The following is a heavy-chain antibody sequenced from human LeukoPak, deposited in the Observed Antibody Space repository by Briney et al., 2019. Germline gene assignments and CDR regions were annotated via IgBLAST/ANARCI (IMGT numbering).Heavy chain of an antibody. CDR1: GFTFGDYA. V-gene: IGHV3-49*03. Sequence: GGSLRLSCTASGFTFGDYAMSWFRQAPGKGLEWVGFIRSKAYGGTTEYAASVKGRFTISRDDSKSIAYLLMNSLKTEDTAVYYCTREGGRGVVVPAALNWFDPWGQGTLVTVSS. CDR2: IRSKAYGGTT. CDR3: TREGGRGVVVPAALNWFDP. J-gene: IGHJ5*02. D-gene: IGHD2-2*01.